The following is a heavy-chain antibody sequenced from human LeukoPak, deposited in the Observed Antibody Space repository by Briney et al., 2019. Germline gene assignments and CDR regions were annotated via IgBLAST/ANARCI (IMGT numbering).Heavy chain of an antibody. J-gene: IGHJ4*02. CDR1: GYTFTTYL. CDR2: INPSGGT. CDR3: ARELAVETAMVNYFDY. Sequence: ASVKVSCKASGYTFTTYLMHWVRQAPGQGPEWMGVINPSGGTISAEKFQGRVTTTRDTSTSTVYMELSSLRSEDTAVYYCARELAVETAMVNYFDYWGQGTLVTVSS. V-gene: IGHV1-46*01. D-gene: IGHD5-18*01.